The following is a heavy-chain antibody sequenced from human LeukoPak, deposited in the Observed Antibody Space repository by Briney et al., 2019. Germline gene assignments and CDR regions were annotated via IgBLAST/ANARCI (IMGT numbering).Heavy chain of an antibody. V-gene: IGHV3-30*02. CDR2: IRYDGSNK. D-gene: IGHD3-22*01. CDR1: GFTFSSYG. J-gene: IGHJ3*02. Sequence: PGGSLRLSCAASGFTFSSYGMHWVRQAPGKGLEWVAFIRYDGSNKYYADSVKGRFTISRDNSKNTLYLQMNSLRAEDTAVYYCAALIVVVISDAFDIWGQGTMVTVSS. CDR3: AALIVVVISDAFDI.